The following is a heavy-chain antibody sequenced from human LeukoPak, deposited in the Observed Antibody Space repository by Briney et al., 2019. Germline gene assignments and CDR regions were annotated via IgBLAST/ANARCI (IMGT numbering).Heavy chain of an antibody. D-gene: IGHD6-13*01. J-gene: IGHJ4*02. V-gene: IGHV4-4*02. CDR1: GGSISSSNW. CDR2: IYHSGST. CDR3: ARGGDAAAGTGFDY. Sequence: SETLSLTCAVSGGSISSSNWWSWVRQPPGKGLEWIGEIYHSGSTNYNPSLKSRVTISVDKSKNQFSLKLSSVTAADTAVYYCARGGDAAAGTGFDYWGQGTLVTVSS.